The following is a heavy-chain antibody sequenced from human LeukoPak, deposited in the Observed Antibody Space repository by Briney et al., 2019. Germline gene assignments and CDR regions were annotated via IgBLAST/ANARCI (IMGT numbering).Heavy chain of an antibody. CDR2: INHSGST. CDR1: GGSFSGYY. J-gene: IGHJ5*02. V-gene: IGHV4-34*01. D-gene: IGHD6-13*01. CDR3: ARAPDHGIGRGIAAAGS. Sequence: PSETLSLTCAVYGGSFSGYYWSWIRQPPGKGLEWIGEINHSGSTNYNPSLKSQVTISVDTSKNQFSLKLSPVTAADTAVYYCARAPDHGIGRGIAAAGSWGQGTLVTVSS.